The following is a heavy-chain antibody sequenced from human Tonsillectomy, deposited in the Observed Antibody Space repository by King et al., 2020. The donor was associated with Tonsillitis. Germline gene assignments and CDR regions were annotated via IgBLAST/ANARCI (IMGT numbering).Heavy chain of an antibody. CDR2: ISPGDSDT. D-gene: IGHD3-22*01. Sequence: QLVQSGAEVKKPGESLKISCKGSGYGFTSYWIGWVRQMPGKGLEWMGLISPGDSDTRYSPSFQGQVTISADKSISTAYLQGSSLKASDTAMYFCARSLYYFVSSSSGLSHFAYWGQGPLVTVSS. V-gene: IGHV5-51*01. CDR1: GYGFTSYW. CDR3: ARSLYYFVSSSSGLSHFAY. J-gene: IGHJ4*02.